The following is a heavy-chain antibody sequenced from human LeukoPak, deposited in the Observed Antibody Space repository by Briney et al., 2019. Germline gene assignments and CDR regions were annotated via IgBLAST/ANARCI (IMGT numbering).Heavy chain of an antibody. J-gene: IGHJ4*02. V-gene: IGHV4-39*01. D-gene: IGHD6-13*01. CDR3: ARRAAGTGGVRYFDY. CDR1: SGSISSYY. CDR2: IYYSGST. Sequence: SETLSLTCTVSSGSISSYYWGWIRQPPGKGLEWIGSIYYSGSTYYNPSLKSRVTISVDTSKNQFSLKLSSVTAADTAVYYCARRAAGTGGVRYFDYWGQGTLVTVSS.